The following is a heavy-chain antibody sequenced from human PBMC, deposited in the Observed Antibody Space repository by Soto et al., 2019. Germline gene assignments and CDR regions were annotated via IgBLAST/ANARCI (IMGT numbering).Heavy chain of an antibody. J-gene: IGHJ6*02. CDR3: ARDSGEGIRVLEWLPLNYYYYGMAV. Sequence: QVQLVESGGGVVQPGRSLRLSCAASGFTFSSYAMHWVRQAPGKGLEWVAVISYDGSNKYYAASVKGRFTISRDNSKNTLYLQMISVGAEDTAVYYCARDSGEGIRVLEWLPLNYYYYGMAVWGQGTTVNVSS. CDR1: GFTFSSYA. D-gene: IGHD3-3*01. V-gene: IGHV3-30-3*01. CDR2: ISYDGSNK.